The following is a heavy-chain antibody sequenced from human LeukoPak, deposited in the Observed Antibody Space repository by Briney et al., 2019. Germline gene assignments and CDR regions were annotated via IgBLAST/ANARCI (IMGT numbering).Heavy chain of an antibody. V-gene: IGHV1-18*01. CDR2: ISAYNGNT. CDR1: GYTFTSYG. J-gene: IGHJ5*02. Sequence: ASVKVSCKASGYTFTSYGVSWVRQARGQGLEWMGWISAYNGNTNYAQRLQGRVTMTTDTSTSTAYMELRSLRSDDAAVYYCARGAGAWFDPWGQGTQVTVSS. CDR3: ARGAGAWFDP.